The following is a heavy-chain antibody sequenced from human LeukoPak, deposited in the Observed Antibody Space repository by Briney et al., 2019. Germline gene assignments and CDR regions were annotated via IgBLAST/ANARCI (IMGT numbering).Heavy chain of an antibody. CDR3: AKAVPQRITIFGVVELDY. J-gene: IGHJ4*02. Sequence: GGSLRLSCAASGFTFSSYATSWVRQAPGKGLEWVSAISGSGGSTYYADSVKGRFTISRDNSKNTLYLQMNSLRAEDTAVYYCAKAVPQRITIFGVVELDYWGQGTLVTVSS. D-gene: IGHD3-3*01. V-gene: IGHV3-23*01. CDR1: GFTFSSYA. CDR2: ISGSGGST.